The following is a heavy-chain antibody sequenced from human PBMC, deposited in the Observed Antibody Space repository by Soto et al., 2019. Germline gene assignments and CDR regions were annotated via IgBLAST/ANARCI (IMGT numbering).Heavy chain of an antibody. J-gene: IGHJ5*02. CDR1: GFTFDDYA. CDR3: AKEGGLDP. V-gene: IGHV3-9*01. CDR2: ISWNSGSI. Sequence: GGSLRLSCAASGFTFDDYAMHWVRQAPGKGLEWVSGISWNSGSIGYADSVKGRFTISRDNAKNSLYLQMNSLRAEDTALYYCAKEGGLDPWGQGTLVTVSS.